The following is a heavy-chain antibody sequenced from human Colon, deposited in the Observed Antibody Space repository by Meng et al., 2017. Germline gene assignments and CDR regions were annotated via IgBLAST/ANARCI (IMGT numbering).Heavy chain of an antibody. D-gene: IGHD1-26*01. V-gene: IGHV4-31*03. J-gene: IGHJ4*02. CDR3: ARDPLAVGPTDRGLDS. CDR1: VDSVSSNSYD. CDR2: IYSGGIS. Sequence: QVQLQASGPRLVKPSQTLSLPCTVSVDSVSSNSYDWTWIRQPPGTGLEWIGYIYSGGISHYNPSLKSRITMSIDTSKNQFSLQLTSVTAADTAIYYCARDPLAVGPTDRGLDSWGQGTLVTVSS.